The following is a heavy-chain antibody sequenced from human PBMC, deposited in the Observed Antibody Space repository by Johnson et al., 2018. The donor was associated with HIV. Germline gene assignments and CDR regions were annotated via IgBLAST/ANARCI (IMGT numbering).Heavy chain of an antibody. Sequence: QVQLVESGGGLVKPGGSLRLSCAASGLTFSNYGSHWVRQAPGKGLEWVSVINTGGGTYYADSVKGRCTMSSDNSKNTLYLQMNSRRAEDTAVYYCAREWSGGSCYPLDHDAVDIRGKGTMVTVS. CDR1: GLTFSNYG. V-gene: IGHV3-NL1*01. CDR3: AREWSGGSCYPLDHDAVDI. CDR2: INTGGGT. J-gene: IGHJ3*02. D-gene: IGHD2-15*01.